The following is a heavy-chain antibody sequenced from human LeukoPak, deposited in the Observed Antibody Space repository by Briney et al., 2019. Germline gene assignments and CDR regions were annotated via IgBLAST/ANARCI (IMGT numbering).Heavy chain of an antibody. V-gene: IGHV1-69*05. CDR1: GGTFSSYA. Sequence: ASVKVCCKASGGTFSSYAISWVRQAPGQGLEWMGGIIPIFGTANYAQKFQGRVTITTDESTSTAYMELSSLRSEDTAVYYCARAQYSSSWTPYYYYMDVWGKGTTVTVSS. J-gene: IGHJ6*03. D-gene: IGHD6-13*01. CDR3: ARAQYSSSWTPYYYYMDV. CDR2: IIPIFGTA.